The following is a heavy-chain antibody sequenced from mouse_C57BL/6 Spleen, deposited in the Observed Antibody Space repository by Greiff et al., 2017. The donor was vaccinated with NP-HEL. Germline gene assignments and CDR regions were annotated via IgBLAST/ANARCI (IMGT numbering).Heavy chain of an antibody. D-gene: IGHD2-5*01. V-gene: IGHV1-69*01. CDR3: ARRDYYSNYGVSDYAMDY. Sequence: QVQLKQSGAELVMPGASVKLSCKASGYTFTSYWMHWVKQRPGQGLEWIGEIDPSDSYTNYNQKFKGKSTLTVDKSSSTAYMQLSSLTSEDSAVYYCARRDYYSNYGVSDYAMDYWGQGTSVTVSS. CDR2: IDPSDSYT. CDR1: GYTFTSYW. J-gene: IGHJ4*01.